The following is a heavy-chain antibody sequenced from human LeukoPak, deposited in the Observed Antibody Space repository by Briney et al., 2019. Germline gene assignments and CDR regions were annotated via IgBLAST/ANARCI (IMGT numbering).Heavy chain of an antibody. CDR2: ISGSDGRT. CDR3: AKADYVWGSYRYDY. V-gene: IGHV3-23*01. J-gene: IGHJ4*02. D-gene: IGHD3-16*02. Sequence: GGSLRLSCAASGFTFSSYAMSWVRQAPGKGLEWVSAISGSDGRTYYADSVKGRFTISRDNSKNTLYLQMNSLRAEDTAVYYCAKADYVWGSYRYDYWGQGTLVTVSS. CDR1: GFTFSSYA.